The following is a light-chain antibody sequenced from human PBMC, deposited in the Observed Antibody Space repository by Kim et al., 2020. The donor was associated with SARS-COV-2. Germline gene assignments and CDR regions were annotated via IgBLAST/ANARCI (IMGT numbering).Light chain of an antibody. V-gene: IGLV1-44*01. CDR3: AAWDDSLNVPYV. CDR2: SNN. CDR1: SSNIGSNT. J-gene: IGLJ1*01. Sequence: QRVTISCSGSSSNIGSNTVNWYQQLPGTAPKLLIYSNNQRPSGVPDRFSGSKSGTSASLAISGLQSEDEADYYCAAWDDSLNVPYVFGTGTKVTVL.